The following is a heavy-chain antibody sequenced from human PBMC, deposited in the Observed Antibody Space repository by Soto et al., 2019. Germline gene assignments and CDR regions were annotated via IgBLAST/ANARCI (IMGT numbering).Heavy chain of an antibody. CDR3: ARWGGSPETDAFDI. Sequence: GASVKVSCKASGGTFSSYAISWVRQAPGQGLEWMGGIIPIFGTANYAQKFQGRVTITADESTSTAYMELSSLRSEDTAVYYCARWGGSPETDAFDIWGQGTMVTVSS. D-gene: IGHD1-26*01. J-gene: IGHJ3*02. CDR2: IIPIFGTA. CDR1: GGTFSSYA. V-gene: IGHV1-69*13.